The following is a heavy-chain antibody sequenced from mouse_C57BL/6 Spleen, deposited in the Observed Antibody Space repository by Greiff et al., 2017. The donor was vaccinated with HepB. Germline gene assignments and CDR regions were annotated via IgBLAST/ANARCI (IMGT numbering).Heavy chain of an antibody. V-gene: IGHV1-15*01. D-gene: IGHD2-10*01. Sequence: VQLQQSGAELVRPGASVTLSCKASGYTFTDYEMHWVKQTPVHGLEWIGAIDPETGGTAYNQKFKGKAILTADKSSSTAYMELRSLTSEDSAVYYCTRTTLPNAMDYWGQGTSVTVSS. CDR1: GYTFTDYE. CDR3: TRTTLPNAMDY. J-gene: IGHJ4*01. CDR2: IDPETGGT.